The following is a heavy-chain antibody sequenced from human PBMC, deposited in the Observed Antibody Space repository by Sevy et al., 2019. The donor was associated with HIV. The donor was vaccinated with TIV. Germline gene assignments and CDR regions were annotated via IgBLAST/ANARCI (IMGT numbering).Heavy chain of an antibody. Sequence: GESLKISCAASGFTFSNAWMSWVRQAPGKGLEWVGRIKSKTDGGTTDYAAPVKGRFTISRDDSKNKLYLQMNSLKTEDTAVYYCTTGIQLVDYYYYGMDVWGQGTTVTVSS. CDR2: IKSKTDGGTT. CDR3: TTGIQLVDYYYYGMDV. CDR1: GFTFSNAW. V-gene: IGHV3-15*01. J-gene: IGHJ6*02. D-gene: IGHD5-18*01.